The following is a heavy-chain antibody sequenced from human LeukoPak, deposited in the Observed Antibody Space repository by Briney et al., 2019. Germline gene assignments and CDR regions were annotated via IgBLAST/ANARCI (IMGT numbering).Heavy chain of an antibody. CDR3: ARLNKGIAAADIDY. V-gene: IGHV4-39*07. Sequence: PSETLSLTCTVSGGSISSTSYYWGWIRQPPGKGLECIGTIYYSGSTYYNPSLKSRVTISVDTSKNQFSLKLSSVTAADTAVYYCARLNKGIAAADIDYWGQGTLVTASS. J-gene: IGHJ4*02. D-gene: IGHD6-13*01. CDR2: IYYSGST. CDR1: GGSISSTSYY.